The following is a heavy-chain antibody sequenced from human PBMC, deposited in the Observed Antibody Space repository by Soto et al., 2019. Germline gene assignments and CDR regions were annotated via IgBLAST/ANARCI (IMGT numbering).Heavy chain of an antibody. V-gene: IGHV5-10-1*01. CDR2: IDPSDSYT. J-gene: IGHJ6*02. CDR3: TRHLDSSGCESYYYHGMDV. D-gene: IGHD3-22*01. CDR1: GYRFTSYC. Sequence: PGQSLKVSCKGSGYRFTSYCISWVSKMPGKGLEWMGSIDPSDSYTNYSPSFQGHVTISADKSISTAYLQWSSLNASDTAMYYCTRHLDSSGCESYYYHGMDVWSQGTTVTVSS.